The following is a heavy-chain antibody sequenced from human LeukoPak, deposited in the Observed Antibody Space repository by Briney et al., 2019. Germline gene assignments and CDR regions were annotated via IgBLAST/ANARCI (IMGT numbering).Heavy chain of an antibody. J-gene: IGHJ4*02. V-gene: IGHV3-7*01. CDR1: GFTFGNYW. CDR2: ITHDGNEK. CDR3: AREVPYNGWSHEY. D-gene: IGHD6-19*01. Sequence: QTGGSLRLSCAASGFTFGNYWMSWVRQAPGKGLEWVATITHDGNEKYYVDSVKGRFTISRDNAKRAVHLQMNSLRDADTALYYCAREVPYNGWSHEYWGQGTLVIVSS.